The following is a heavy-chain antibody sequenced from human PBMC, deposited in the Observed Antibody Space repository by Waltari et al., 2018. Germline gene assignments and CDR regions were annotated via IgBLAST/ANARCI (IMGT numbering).Heavy chain of an antibody. CDR3: AKGEEWPTVVRH. CDR1: GLSVSSNY. V-gene: IGHV3-53*01. CDR2: FYNGDST. Sequence: EVQLVESGGGLIQPGESLRLSCAASGLSVSSNYMSWVRQAPGKGLEWVSVFYNGDSTHYADYVEGRFTITRDNSKNTLYLQRNSLRGEDTAVYYCAKGEEWPTVVRHWGQGTLVTVSS. J-gene: IGHJ4*02. D-gene: IGHD3-3*01.